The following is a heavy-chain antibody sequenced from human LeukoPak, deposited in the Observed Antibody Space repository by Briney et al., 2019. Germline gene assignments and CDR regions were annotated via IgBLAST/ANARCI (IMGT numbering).Heavy chain of an antibody. CDR1: GFTFSDYY. V-gene: IGHV3-11*04. CDR3: ARDLVSGRYFTSFGH. J-gene: IGHJ4*02. D-gene: IGHD1-26*01. Sequence: GGSLRLSCAASGFTFSDYYMSWIRQAPGKGLEWVSYISSSSSTIYYADSVKGRFTISRDNAKNSLYLQMNSLRDEDTAVYYCARDLVSGRYFTSFGHWGQGTLVTVSS. CDR2: ISSSSSTI.